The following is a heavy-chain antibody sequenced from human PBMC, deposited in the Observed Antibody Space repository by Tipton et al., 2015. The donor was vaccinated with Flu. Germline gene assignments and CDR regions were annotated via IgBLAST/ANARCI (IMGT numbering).Heavy chain of an antibody. V-gene: IGHV4-38-2*02. CDR1: GGSMRRDYY. D-gene: IGHD3-10*01. Sequence: TLSLTCTVSGGSMRRDYYWGWIRQPPGKGLEWIGSIFHSGDTLYNPSLKRRVTVSVDTLKNQFSLKVTSVTAADTALYYCTRHANYGSGSPYYFDHWGQGSLVTVSS. J-gene: IGHJ4*02. CDR3: TRHANYGSGSPYYFDH. CDR2: IFHSGDT.